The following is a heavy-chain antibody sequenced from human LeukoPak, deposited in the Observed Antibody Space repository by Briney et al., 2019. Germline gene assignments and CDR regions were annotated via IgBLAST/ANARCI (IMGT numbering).Heavy chain of an antibody. CDR1: GFTFSNFA. CDR3: VRELTGYWQQY. J-gene: IGHJ4*02. D-gene: IGHD3-9*01. CDR2: ISYDGSNQ. V-gene: IGHV3-30*04. Sequence: GGSLRLSCAASGFTFSNFAMHWVRQAPGKGLEWVAIISYDGSNQYYADSVKGRFTISRDSSQNTLYLQMNSLRAEDTAVYYCVRELTGYWQQYWGQGTLVTVSS.